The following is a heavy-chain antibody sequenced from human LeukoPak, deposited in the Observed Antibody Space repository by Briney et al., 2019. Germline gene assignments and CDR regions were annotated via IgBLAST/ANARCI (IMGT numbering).Heavy chain of an antibody. J-gene: IGHJ3*02. CDR3: ARRPGYCGGDCFDAFDI. D-gene: IGHD2-21*02. V-gene: IGHV5-51*01. CDR1: GYSFTSYW. Sequence: GESLKISCKGSGYSFTSYWIGWVRQMPGKGLEGMGIIYPGDSDTRYSPSFQGQVTISADKYIRTAYLQWSSLKASDTAMYYCARRPGYCGGDCFDAFDIWGQGTMVTVSS. CDR2: IYPGDSDT.